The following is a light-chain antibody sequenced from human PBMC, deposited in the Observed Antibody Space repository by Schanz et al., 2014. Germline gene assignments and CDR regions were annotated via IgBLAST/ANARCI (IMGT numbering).Light chain of an antibody. J-gene: IGLJ3*02. Sequence: QSVLTQPPSVSAAPGQKVTISCSGSSSEIGDNYVSWYQHIPGTAPKVLIYDNHYRPSGIPDRFSGSKSGTSATLDITGLQPGNQADYYCGIWDYSLNVGTFGGGTKLTVL. CDR2: DNH. V-gene: IGLV1-51*01. CDR3: GIWDYSLNVGT. CDR1: SSEIGDNY.